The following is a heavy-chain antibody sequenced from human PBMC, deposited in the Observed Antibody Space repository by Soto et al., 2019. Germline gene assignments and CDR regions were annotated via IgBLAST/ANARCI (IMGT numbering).Heavy chain of an antibody. CDR2: INHSGGT. J-gene: IGHJ4*02. CDR3: ARGSVDTVDSSGFYEY. V-gene: IGHV4-34*01. Sequence: SETLSLTCAVYGGSFSAYYWSWIRQPPGKGLEWIGEINHSGGTSYNPSLKSRVTISVDTSKSQFSLKLTSVTAADRAVYYCARGSVDTVDSSGFYEYWGKGTPVTVSS. D-gene: IGHD3-22*01. CDR1: GGSFSAYY.